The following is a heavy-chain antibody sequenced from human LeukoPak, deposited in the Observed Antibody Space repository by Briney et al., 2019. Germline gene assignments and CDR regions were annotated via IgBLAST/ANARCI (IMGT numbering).Heavy chain of an antibody. CDR3: ATRSGSYFSALDY. CDR2: IYPGDSDA. D-gene: IGHD1-26*01. CDR1: GYSFTSYW. V-gene: IGHV5-51*01. Sequence: GESLKISCKGSGYSFTSYWIGWVRQMPGKGLEWMGIIYPGDSDARYSPSFQGQVTISADKSISTAYLQWSSLKASDTAMYYCATRSGSYFSALDYWGQGTLVTVSS. J-gene: IGHJ4*02.